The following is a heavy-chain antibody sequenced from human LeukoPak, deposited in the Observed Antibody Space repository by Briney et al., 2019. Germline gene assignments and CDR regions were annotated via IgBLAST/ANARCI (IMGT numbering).Heavy chain of an antibody. D-gene: IGHD3-3*01. CDR3: ARGAYYDFWSAYYTHWFDP. J-gene: IGHJ5*02. V-gene: IGHV4-4*07. Sequence: SETLSLTCTVSGGSISSYYWSWIRQPAGKGLAWIGRIYTSGSTNYNPSPKSRVTISVDKSKNQFSLKLSSVTAADTAVYYCARGAYYDFWSAYYTHWFDPWGQGTLVTVSS. CDR2: IYTSGST. CDR1: GGSISSYY.